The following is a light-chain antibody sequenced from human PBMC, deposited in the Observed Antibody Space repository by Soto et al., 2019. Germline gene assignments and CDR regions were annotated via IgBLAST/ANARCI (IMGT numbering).Light chain of an antibody. J-gene: IGKJ1*01. Sequence: MTQSPATLSVSPGARGTITCRASQSISSWLAWYQQKPGKAPKLLIYDASSLESGVPSRFSGSGSGTEFTLTISSLQPDDFATYYCQQYNSYRTFGQGTKVDIK. CDR3: QQYNSYRT. CDR2: DAS. CDR1: QSISSW. V-gene: IGKV1-5*01.